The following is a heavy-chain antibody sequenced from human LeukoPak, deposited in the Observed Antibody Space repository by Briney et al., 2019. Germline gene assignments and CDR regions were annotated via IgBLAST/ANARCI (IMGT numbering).Heavy chain of an antibody. CDR3: ARVPIAAAGIYGMDV. Sequence: GGSLRLSCAASGFTFSSYSMNWVRQAPGKGLEWVSSISSSSSYKYYADSVKGRFTISRDNAKNSLYLQMNSLRAEDTAVYYCARVPIAAAGIYGMDVWGQGTTVTVSS. CDR1: GFTFSSYS. CDR2: ISSSSSYK. J-gene: IGHJ6*02. V-gene: IGHV3-21*01. D-gene: IGHD6-13*01.